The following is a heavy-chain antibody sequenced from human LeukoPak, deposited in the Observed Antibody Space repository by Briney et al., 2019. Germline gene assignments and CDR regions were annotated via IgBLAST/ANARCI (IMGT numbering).Heavy chain of an antibody. D-gene: IGHD2-21*01. CDR2: IYYSGST. CDR1: GGSISSYY. J-gene: IGHJ3*02. Sequence: SETLSLTCTVSGGSISSYYWSWIRQPPGKGLEWIGYIYYSGSTNYNPSLKSRVTISVDTSKNQFSLKLSSVTAADTAVYYCARDLCGADCEAFDIWGQGTMVTVSS. V-gene: IGHV4-59*01. CDR3: ARDLCGADCEAFDI.